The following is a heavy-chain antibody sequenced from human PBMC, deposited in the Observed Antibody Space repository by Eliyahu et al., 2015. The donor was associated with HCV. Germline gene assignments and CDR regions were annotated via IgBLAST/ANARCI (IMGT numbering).Heavy chain of an antibody. CDR3: VGGVFSASTSFY. D-gene: IGHD3-3*01. CDR1: GLPVSGYW. V-gene: IGHV3-74*03. CDR2: ISSDGTSE. Sequence: EVQVVESGGGLVQPGGSLRLSCAASGLPVSGYWMHWVRQVPGKGLVWVAGISSDGTSEPYADSVKGRFTISRDNAKNTQYLQMNSLRVEDTAVYYCVGGVFSASTSFYWGQGILVTVSS. J-gene: IGHJ4*02.